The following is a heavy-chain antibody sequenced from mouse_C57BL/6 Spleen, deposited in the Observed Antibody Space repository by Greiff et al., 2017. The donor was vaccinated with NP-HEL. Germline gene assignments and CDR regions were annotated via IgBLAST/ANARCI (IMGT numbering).Heavy chain of an antibody. J-gene: IGHJ1*03. CDR1: GFTFSSYA. CDR3: TRGSITTVVATGGYFDV. Sequence: EVKLVESGEGLVKPGGSLKLSCAASGFTFSSYAMSWVRQTPEKRLEWVAYISSGGDYIYYADTVKGRFTISRDNARNTLYLQMSSLKSEDTAMYYCTRGSITTVVATGGYFDVWGTGTTVTVSS. V-gene: IGHV5-9-1*02. CDR2: ISSGGDYI. D-gene: IGHD1-1*01.